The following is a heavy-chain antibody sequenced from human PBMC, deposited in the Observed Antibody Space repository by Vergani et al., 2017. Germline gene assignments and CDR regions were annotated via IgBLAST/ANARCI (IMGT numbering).Heavy chain of an antibody. CDR2: MNPNSGNT. Sequence: QVQLVQSGAEVKKPGASVKVSCKASGYTFTSYDINWVRQATGQGLEWMGWMNPNSGNTGYAQKFQGRVTMTRNTSISTAYMELSSLRSEDTAVYYCARVKGSPVGDYYYMDVWGKGTTVTVSS. CDR3: ARVKGSPVGDYYYMDV. CDR1: GYTFTSYD. J-gene: IGHJ6*03. D-gene: IGHD1-26*01. V-gene: IGHV1-8*01.